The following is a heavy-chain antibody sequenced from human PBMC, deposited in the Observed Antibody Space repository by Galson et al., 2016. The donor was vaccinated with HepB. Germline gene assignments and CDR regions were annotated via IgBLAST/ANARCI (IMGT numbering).Heavy chain of an antibody. J-gene: IGHJ6*02. Sequence: PALVKPTQTLTLTCTFSGFSLSSSGMCVAWIRQPPGKALEWLAVIDWDDDKYYSPSLKPRLTTSKDTSKNQVVLTRTNMDPVDTGTYYCARIPPGGRYPSDYWYYGMDVWGQGITVTVSS. D-gene: IGHD1-26*01. CDR2: IDWDDDK. V-gene: IGHV2-70*13. CDR3: ARIPPGGRYPSDYWYYGMDV. CDR1: GFSLSSSGMC.